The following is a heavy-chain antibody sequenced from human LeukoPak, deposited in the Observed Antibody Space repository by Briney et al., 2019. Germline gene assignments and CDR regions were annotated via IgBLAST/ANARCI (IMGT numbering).Heavy chain of an antibody. V-gene: IGHV3-15*07. Sequence: GGSLRLSRAASGFTFTNAWMNWVRQAPGKGLEWVGRIKSKADGETIDYAAPVKGRFTFSRDDSKNMLYLQMNSLKSEDTAVYYCSTLTSRGLSDSWGQGTLVTVPS. D-gene: IGHD1-20*01. CDR1: GFTFTNAW. CDR2: IKSKADGETI. CDR3: STLTSRGLSDS. J-gene: IGHJ4*02.